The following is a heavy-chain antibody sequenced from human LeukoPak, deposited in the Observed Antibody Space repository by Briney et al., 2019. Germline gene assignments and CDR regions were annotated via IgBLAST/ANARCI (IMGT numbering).Heavy chain of an antibody. Sequence: PGRSLRLSCTGSGITIGDSTVTWVRQAPGKGLEWVGFIRSKTNGGTTEYAASVKGRFTISRDDSKSIAYLQMNSLKTEDTAVYYCTRPQHQWGQGTLVTVSS. CDR1: GITIGDST. V-gene: IGHV3-49*04. CDR3: TRPQHQ. D-gene: IGHD2-2*01. J-gene: IGHJ4*02. CDR2: IRSKTNGGTT.